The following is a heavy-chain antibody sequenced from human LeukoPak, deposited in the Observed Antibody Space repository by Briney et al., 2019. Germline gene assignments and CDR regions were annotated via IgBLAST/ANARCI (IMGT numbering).Heavy chain of an antibody. D-gene: IGHD3-3*01. Sequence: PGRSLRLSCTASGFTFGDYAMSCFRQAPGKGLEWVGFIRSKAYGGTTEYAASVKGRFTISRDDSKSIAYLQMNSLKTEDTAVYYCTREEVYDFWSALRDYWGQGTLVTVSS. CDR2: IRSKAYGGTT. CDR1: GFTFGDYA. V-gene: IGHV3-49*03. J-gene: IGHJ4*02. CDR3: TREEVYDFWSALRDY.